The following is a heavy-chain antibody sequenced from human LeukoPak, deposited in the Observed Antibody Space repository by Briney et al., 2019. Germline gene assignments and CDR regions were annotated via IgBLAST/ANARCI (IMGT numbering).Heavy chain of an antibody. CDR2: ISGGGGNT. J-gene: IGHJ4*02. CDR3: AKDSSSSPSVFHY. CDR1: GFTFNNYA. Sequence: GGSLRLSCAASGFTFNNYAMSWVRQAPGKGLEWVSTISGGGGNTYYADSVKGRFTISRDNSKNTLYLQMNSLRAEDTALYYCAKDSSSSPSVFHYWGQGTLVTVSS. D-gene: IGHD6-6*01. V-gene: IGHV3-23*01.